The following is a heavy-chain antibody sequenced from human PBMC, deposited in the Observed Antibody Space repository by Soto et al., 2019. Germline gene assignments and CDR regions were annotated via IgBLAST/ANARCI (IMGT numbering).Heavy chain of an antibody. CDR3: ASLYCSSTSCYDRRYYYYYGMDV. CDR1: GFTFSSYS. V-gene: IGHV3-21*01. CDR2: ISSSSSYI. J-gene: IGHJ6*02. D-gene: IGHD2-2*01. Sequence: GGSLRLSCAASGFTFSSYSMNWVRQAPGKGLEWVSSISSSSSYIYYADSVKGRFTISRDNAKNSLYLQMNSLRAEDTAVYYCASLYCSSTSCYDRRYYYYYGMDVWGQGTTVTVSS.